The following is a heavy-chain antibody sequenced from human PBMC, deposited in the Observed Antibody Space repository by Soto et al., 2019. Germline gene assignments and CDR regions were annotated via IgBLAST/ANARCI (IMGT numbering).Heavy chain of an antibody. D-gene: IGHD4-17*01. CDR1: GGSISSYY. CDR2: FHDSWGS. J-gene: IGHJ3*02. V-gene: IGHV4-59*12. Sequence: SETLSLTCTVSGGSISSYYWSWIRQPPWKGLEWIGYFHDSWGSHYNPSLKSRVAISLDTSKSQFSLNLSSMTAADAAVYYCANDYGDYRNDAFDIWSPGTRVTVSS. CDR3: ANDYGDYRNDAFDI.